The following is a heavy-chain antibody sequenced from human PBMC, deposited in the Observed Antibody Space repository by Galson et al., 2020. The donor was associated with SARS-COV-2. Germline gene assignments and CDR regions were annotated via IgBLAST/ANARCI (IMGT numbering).Heavy chain of an antibody. D-gene: IGHD3-10*01. Sequence: SETLSLTCTVSGGSVSSDGYYWSWIRQPPGKGLEWIGYIYYSGSTNYNPSLRSRVSISLDTSKNQFSLKLTSVTAADTAVYYCARVKEYYYGSGSNEAFDIWGQGTLVTVSA. CDR3: ARVKEYYYGSGSNEAFDI. J-gene: IGHJ3*02. CDR2: IYYSGST. V-gene: IGHV4-61*08. CDR1: GGSVSSDGYY.